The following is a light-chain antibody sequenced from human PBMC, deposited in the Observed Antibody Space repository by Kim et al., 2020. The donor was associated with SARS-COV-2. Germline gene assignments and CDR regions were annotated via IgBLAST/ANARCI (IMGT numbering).Light chain of an antibody. CDR2: GAS. V-gene: IGKV3-15*01. J-gene: IGKJ5*01. CDR1: QCLCIK. CDR3: QQYHNWPGIT. Sequence: SPGKRAPLSCRASQCLCIKLAWYPHNPGHAPRLLIYGASTRDTGIPPRFSGSGSGTDFTLTIGSLQSEDFALYYCQQYHNWPGITFGQGTRLEIK.